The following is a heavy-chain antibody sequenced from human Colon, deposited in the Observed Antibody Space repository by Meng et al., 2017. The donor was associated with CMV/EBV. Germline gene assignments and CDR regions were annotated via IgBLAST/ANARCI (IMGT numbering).Heavy chain of an antibody. CDR1: GDSVSSNTAA. Sequence: SETLSLTCGISGDSVSSNTAARNWIRQSPSRGLEWLGRTFYRSKWYNDYGPSVKGRVTINPDTSKNQFSLHLNSVTPEDTAVYYCARDLSGTYFHWGQGTLVTVSS. CDR2: TFYRSKWYN. J-gene: IGHJ1*01. CDR3: ARDLSGTYFH. V-gene: IGHV6-1*01. D-gene: IGHD1-26*01.